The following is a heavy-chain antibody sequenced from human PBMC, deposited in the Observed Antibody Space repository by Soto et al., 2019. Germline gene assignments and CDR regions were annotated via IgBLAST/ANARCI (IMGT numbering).Heavy chain of an antibody. CDR2: IGTAGDT. CDR1: GFTFSGFD. Sequence: PGGSLRLSCEASGFTFSGFDIHWVRQPTGKGLEWVSSIGTAGDTYYAVSVKGRFTISRDNAKNSLSLQVNSLRARDMAVYFCAKSQEIGTHFFDSWGQGTQVTVSS. V-gene: IGHV3-13*01. D-gene: IGHD6-13*01. J-gene: IGHJ4*02. CDR3: AKSQEIGTHFFDS.